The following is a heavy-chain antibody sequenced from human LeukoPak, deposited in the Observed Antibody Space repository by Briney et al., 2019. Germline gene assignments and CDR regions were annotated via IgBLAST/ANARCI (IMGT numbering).Heavy chain of an antibody. D-gene: IGHD7-27*01. CDR3: AIDPNWGTHS. J-gene: IGHJ4*02. CDR1: GFTFSTYT. Sequence: GGSLRLSCAASGFTFSTYTMYWVRHPPGKRLEWVSIIGNNGGGIHYADSVRGRFTISRDNFKNALYLQMNSLRVEDTAVYYCAIDPNWGTHSWGQGVLVTVSS. CDR2: IGNNGGGI. V-gene: IGHV3-23*01.